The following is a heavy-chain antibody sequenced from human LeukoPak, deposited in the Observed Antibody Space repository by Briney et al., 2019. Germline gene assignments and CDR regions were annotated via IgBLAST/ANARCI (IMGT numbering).Heavy chain of an antibody. D-gene: IGHD6-19*01. CDR3: ARGPAGYSSGWYWFDP. CDR1: GYTFTSYG. V-gene: IGHV1-18*01. Sequence: ASVKVSCKASGYTFTSYGISWVRQAPGQGFEWMGWISAYNGNTNYAQKLQGRVTMTTDTSTSTAYMELRSLRSDDTAVYYCARGPAGYSSGWYWFDPWGQGTLVTVSS. J-gene: IGHJ5*02. CDR2: ISAYNGNT.